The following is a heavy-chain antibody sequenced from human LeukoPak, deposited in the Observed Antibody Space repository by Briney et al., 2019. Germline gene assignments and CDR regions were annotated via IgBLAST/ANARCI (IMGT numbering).Heavy chain of an antibody. CDR1: GFTFSSYA. CDR3: ARPLF. J-gene: IGHJ3*01. V-gene: IGHV3-30*04. CDR2: ISYDGSNK. Sequence: GGSLRLSCAASGFTFSSYAMHWVRQAPGKGLEWVAVISYDGSNKYYADSVKGRFTISRDNSKNTLYLQMNSLRAEDTAVNYCARPLFWGQGTMVTVSS.